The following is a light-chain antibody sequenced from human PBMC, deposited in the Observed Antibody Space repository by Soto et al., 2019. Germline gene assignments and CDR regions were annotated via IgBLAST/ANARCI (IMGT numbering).Light chain of an antibody. CDR3: CSYVGSSTFGPT. Sequence: QSVLTQPASVSGSPGQSITISCTGTSSDVGSYNLVSWYQQHPGKAPKLMIYEVGKRPSGVSNRFSGSKSGNTASLTISGLQAEDEADYYCCSYVGSSTFGPTFGTGTKVTVL. V-gene: IGLV2-23*02. CDR1: SSDVGSYNL. J-gene: IGLJ1*01. CDR2: EVG.